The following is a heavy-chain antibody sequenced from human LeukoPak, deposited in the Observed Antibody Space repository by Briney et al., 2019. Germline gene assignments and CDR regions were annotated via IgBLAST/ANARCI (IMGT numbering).Heavy chain of an antibody. D-gene: IGHD1-26*01. V-gene: IGHV4-34*01. J-gene: IGHJ4*02. CDR2: INHSGST. Sequence: SETLSLTCAVYGVSFSGYYWSWIRQPPGKGLEWIGEINHSGSTNYNPSLKSRVTISVDTSKNQFSLKLSSVTAADTAVYYCARVTLRQIVGATTFDYWGQGTLVTVSS. CDR3: ARVTLRQIVGATTFDY. CDR1: GVSFSGYY.